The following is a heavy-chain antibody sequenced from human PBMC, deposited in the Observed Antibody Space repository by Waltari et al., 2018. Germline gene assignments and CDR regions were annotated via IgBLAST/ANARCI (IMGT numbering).Heavy chain of an antibody. D-gene: IGHD2-2*01. Sequence: EVQLVESGGGLVKPGGSLRLSCAASGFTFSNAWMSWVSQAPGKGLEWVGRIKSKTDGGTTDYAAPVKGRFTISRDDSKNTLYLQMNSLKTEDTAVYYCTTGKPGIVVVPAANGYWGQGTLVTVSS. CDR2: IKSKTDGGTT. CDR3: TTGKPGIVVVPAANGY. V-gene: IGHV3-15*01. CDR1: GFTFSNAW. J-gene: IGHJ4*02.